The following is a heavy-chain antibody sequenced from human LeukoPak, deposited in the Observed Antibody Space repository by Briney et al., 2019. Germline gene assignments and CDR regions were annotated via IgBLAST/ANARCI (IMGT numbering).Heavy chain of an antibody. Sequence: GGSLRLSCAASGFTFRSYWMTWVRQAPGKGLEWLANIRQDGGEKYYVGSVKGRFTISRDNAQNSLYLQMNSLRAEDTAVYYCARENWGSSDYWGQGTLVTVSS. CDR2: IRQDGGEK. J-gene: IGHJ4*02. D-gene: IGHD7-27*01. CDR3: ARENWGSSDY. CDR1: GFTFRSYW. V-gene: IGHV3-7*03.